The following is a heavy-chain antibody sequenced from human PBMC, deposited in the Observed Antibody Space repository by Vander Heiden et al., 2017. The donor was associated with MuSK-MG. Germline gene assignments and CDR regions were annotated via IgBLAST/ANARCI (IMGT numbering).Heavy chain of an antibody. CDR3: ARAQQLWPYYYYYMDV. CDR2: MNPNSGNT. V-gene: IGHV1-8*01. Sequence: QVQLVQSGAEVKKPGASVKVSCKASGYTFTSYDINWVRQATGQGLEWMGWMNPNSGNTGYAQKFQGRVTMTRNTSISTAYMELSSLRSEDTAVYYCARAQQLWPYYYYYMDVWGKGTTVTVSS. J-gene: IGHJ6*03. D-gene: IGHD6-13*01. CDR1: GYTFTSYD.